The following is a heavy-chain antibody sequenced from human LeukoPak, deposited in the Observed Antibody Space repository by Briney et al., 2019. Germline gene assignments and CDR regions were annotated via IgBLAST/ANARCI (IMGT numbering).Heavy chain of an antibody. D-gene: IGHD3-22*01. J-gene: IGHJ6*02. V-gene: IGHV3-66*01. CDR2: IYSGGST. CDR1: GFTVSSNY. Sequence: PGGSLRLSCAASGFTVSSNYMSWVRQAPGKGLEWVSVIYSGGSTYYADSVKGRFTISRDNSKNTLYLQMNSLRAEDTAVYYCAIGGYSENYYGMDVWGQGTTVTVSS. CDR3: AIGGYSENYYGMDV.